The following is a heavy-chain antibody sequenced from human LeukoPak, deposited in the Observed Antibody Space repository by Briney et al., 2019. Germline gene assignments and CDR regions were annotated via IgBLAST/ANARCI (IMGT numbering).Heavy chain of an antibody. J-gene: IGHJ6*02. Sequence: SETLSLTCTVSGGSISSYYWSWIRQPPGKGLEWIGYIYYSGSTNYNPSLKSRVTISVDTSKNQFSLKLSSVTAADTAVYYCARVVVSGTTFHGMDVWGQGTTVTVSS. CDR2: IYYSGST. CDR3: ARVVVSGTTFHGMDV. V-gene: IGHV4-59*08. CDR1: GGSISSYY. D-gene: IGHD2-21*01.